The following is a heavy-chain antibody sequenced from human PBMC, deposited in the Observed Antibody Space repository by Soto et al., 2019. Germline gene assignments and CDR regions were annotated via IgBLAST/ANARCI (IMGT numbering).Heavy chain of an antibody. CDR3: AKDLPGSVGGTVTKRGY. J-gene: IGHJ4*02. D-gene: IGHD6-19*01. CDR2: ISGSGGST. CDR1: GFTFSSYA. Sequence: EVQLLESGGGLVQPGGSLRLSCAASGFTFSSYAMSWVRHAPGKGLEWVAAISGSGGSTYYADSVKGRFTISGDNAKNRLYLQMNGLGADDPAVYYCAKDLPGSVGGTVTKRGYWGQGTLVTVSS. V-gene: IGHV3-23*01.